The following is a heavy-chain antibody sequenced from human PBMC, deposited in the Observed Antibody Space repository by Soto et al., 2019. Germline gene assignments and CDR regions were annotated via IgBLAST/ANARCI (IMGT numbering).Heavy chain of an antibody. CDR2: ISSSSSYI. CDR1: GFTFSSYS. D-gene: IGHD6-13*01. Sequence: GSLRLSCAASGFTFSSYSINWVRQAPGKWLEWVSSISSSSSYIYYADSVKGRFTISRDNAKNSLYLQMDSLRAEDTAVYYCARDLAATGYYYGMDVWGQGTTVTVSS. CDR3: ARDLAATGYYYGMDV. J-gene: IGHJ6*02. V-gene: IGHV3-21*01.